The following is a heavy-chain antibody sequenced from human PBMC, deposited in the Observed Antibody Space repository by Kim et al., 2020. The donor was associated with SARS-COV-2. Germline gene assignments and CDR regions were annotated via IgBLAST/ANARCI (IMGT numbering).Heavy chain of an antibody. CDR3: ARAGFGSGCSSTSRYDY. CDR1: GYTFTSYG. J-gene: IGHJ4*02. Sequence: ASVKVSCKASGYTFTSYGISWVRQAPGQGLEWMGWISAYNGNTNYAQKLQGRVTMTTDTSTSTAYMELRSLRSDDTAVYYCARAGFGSGCSSTSRYDYWGQGTLVTVSS. CDR2: ISAYNGNT. D-gene: IGHD2-2*01. V-gene: IGHV1-18*04.